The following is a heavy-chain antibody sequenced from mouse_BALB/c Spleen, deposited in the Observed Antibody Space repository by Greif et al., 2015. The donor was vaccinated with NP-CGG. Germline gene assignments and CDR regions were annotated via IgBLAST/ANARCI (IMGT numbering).Heavy chain of an antibody. CDR2: INPSNGGT. CDR3: TRSGYGNYLDY. D-gene: IGHD2-10*02. Sequence: VQLQQSGAELVKPGASVKLSCKASGYTFTSYYMYWVKQRPGQGLEWIGEINPSNGGTNFNEKFKRKATLTVDKSSSTAYMQLSSLTSEDSAVYYCTRSGYGNYLDYWGQGTTLTVSS. CDR1: GYTFTSYY. J-gene: IGHJ2*01. V-gene: IGHV1S81*02.